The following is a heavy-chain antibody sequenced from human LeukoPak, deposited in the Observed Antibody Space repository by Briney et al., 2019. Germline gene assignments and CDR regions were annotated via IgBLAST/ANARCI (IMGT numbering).Heavy chain of an antibody. V-gene: IGHV3-30*02. CDR3: AKSPSYYDSSGYYYPGY. CDR1: GFTFSSYG. D-gene: IGHD3-22*01. J-gene: IGHJ4*02. Sequence: GGSLRLSCAASGFTFSSYGMHWVRQAPGKGLEWVAFIRYDGSNKYYADPVKGRFTISRDNSKNTLYLQMNSLRAEDTAVYYCAKSPSYYDSSGYYYPGYWGQGTLVTVSS. CDR2: IRYDGSNK.